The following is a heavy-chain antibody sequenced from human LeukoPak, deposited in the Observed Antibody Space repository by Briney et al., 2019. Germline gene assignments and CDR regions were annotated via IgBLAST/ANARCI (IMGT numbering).Heavy chain of an antibody. CDR2: MNPNSGNT. V-gene: IGHV1-8*01. Sequence: GASVKVSCKASGYTFASYDINWVRQATGQGLEWMGWMNPNSGNTGYAQKFQGRVTMTRNTSISTAYMELSSLRSEDTAVYYCARGVHGRGYYRGSLAYRGQGTLVTVSS. J-gene: IGHJ4*02. CDR3: ARGVHGRGYYRGSLAY. CDR1: GYTFASYD. D-gene: IGHD3-22*01.